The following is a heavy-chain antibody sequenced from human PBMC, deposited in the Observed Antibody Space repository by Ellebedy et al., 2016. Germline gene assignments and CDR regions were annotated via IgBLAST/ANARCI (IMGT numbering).Heavy chain of an antibody. CDR1: GFTFSTYA. D-gene: IGHD4-17*01. CDR2: ISGSGDET. V-gene: IGHV3-23*01. J-gene: IGHJ6*02. CDR3: ATYGDYGRNYHYYDMDV. Sequence: GESLKISXAASGFTFSTYAMSWVRQAPGKGLEWVSTISGSGDETFYADSVKGRLTISRDNSKNTLYLQMNNLRAEDTALYFCATYGDYGRNYHYYDMDVWGQGITVAVSS.